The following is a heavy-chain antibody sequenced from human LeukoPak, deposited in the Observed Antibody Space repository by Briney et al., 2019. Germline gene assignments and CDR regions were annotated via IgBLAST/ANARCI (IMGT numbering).Heavy chain of an antibody. J-gene: IGHJ6*03. V-gene: IGHV4-34*01. CDR2: VNHSGST. CDR3: ARGYYGSGSHCCHMDV. Sequence: SETLSLTCAVYVGSFSGYYWSWIRQPPGKGLEWIGEVNHSGSTNYNSSLKSRVTISVDTSKNQFSLKLSSVTAADTAVYYCARGYYGSGSHCCHMDVWGKGTTITVS. CDR1: VGSFSGYY. D-gene: IGHD3-10*01.